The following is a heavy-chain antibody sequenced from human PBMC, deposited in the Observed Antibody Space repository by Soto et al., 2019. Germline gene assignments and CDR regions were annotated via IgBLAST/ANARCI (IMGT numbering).Heavy chain of an antibody. J-gene: IGHJ6*02. D-gene: IGHD2-2*01. CDR3: ASGSNQANYYYYGMDV. CDR1: GYTFTGYY. V-gene: IGHV1-2*04. Sequence: GASVKVSCKASGYTFTGYYMHWVRQAPGQGLEWMGWINPNSGGTNYAQKFQGWVTMTRDTSISTAYMELSRLRSDDTAVYYCASGSNQANYYYYGMDVWGQGTTVTVSS. CDR2: INPNSGGT.